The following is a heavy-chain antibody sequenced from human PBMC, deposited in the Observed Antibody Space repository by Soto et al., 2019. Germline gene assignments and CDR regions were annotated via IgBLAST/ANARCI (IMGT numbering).Heavy chain of an antibody. CDR2: INPNSGGT. J-gene: IGHJ4*02. CDR1: GYTFTVYY. V-gene: IGHV1-2*02. CDR3: ARDLAKGGGSAGFDY. Sequence: ASVKVSCKASGYTFTVYYIHCVLQSPLQGLEWMGCINPNSGGTKYPQKFQGRVTMTRDTSIRTVYMSLTGLKSDDTAVYFCARDLAKGGGSAGFDYWGQGTLVTVSS. D-gene: IGHD2-15*01.